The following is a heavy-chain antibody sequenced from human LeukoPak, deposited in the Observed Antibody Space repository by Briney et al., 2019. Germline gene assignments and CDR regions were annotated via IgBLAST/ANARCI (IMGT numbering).Heavy chain of an antibody. V-gene: IGHV3-30-3*02. J-gene: IGHJ4*02. CDR2: ISYDGSNK. D-gene: IGHD6-13*01. CDR1: GFTFSSYA. Sequence: GGSLRLSCAASGFTFSSYAMHWVRQAPGKGLEWVAVISYDGSNKYYADSVKGRFTISRDNSKNTLYLQMNSLRAEDTAVYYCAKCSSSSWYAFDYWGQGTLVTVSS. CDR3: AKCSSSSWYAFDY.